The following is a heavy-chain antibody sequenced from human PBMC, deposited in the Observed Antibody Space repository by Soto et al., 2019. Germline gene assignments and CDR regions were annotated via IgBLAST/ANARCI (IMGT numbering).Heavy chain of an antibody. CDR2: IYSGGST. D-gene: IGHD6-13*01. J-gene: IGHJ4*02. CDR1: GFTVSSNY. V-gene: IGHV3-53*01. CDR3: ARESRSSSWYGVFDY. Sequence: PGGSLRLSCATSGFTVSSNYMSWVRQAPGKGLEWVSVIYSGGSTYYADSVKGRFTISRDNSKNTLYLQMNSLRAEDTAVYYCARESRSSSWYGVFDYWGQGTLVTVSS.